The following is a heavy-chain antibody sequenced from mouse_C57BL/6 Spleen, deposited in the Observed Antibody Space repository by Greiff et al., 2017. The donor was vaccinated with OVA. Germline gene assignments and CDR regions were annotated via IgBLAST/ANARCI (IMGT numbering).Heavy chain of an antibody. V-gene: IGHV2-2*01. CDR2: IWSGGST. D-gene: IGHD2-2*01. Sequence: QVQLKESGPGLVQPSQSLSITCTVSGFSFTSYGVHWVRQSPGKGLEWRGVIWSGGSTDYNAAFISRLSISKDNSKSQVFFKMNSLQADDTAIYYCARCGYDHYAMDYWGQGTSVTVSS. CDR3: ARCGYDHYAMDY. J-gene: IGHJ4*01. CDR1: GFSFTSYG.